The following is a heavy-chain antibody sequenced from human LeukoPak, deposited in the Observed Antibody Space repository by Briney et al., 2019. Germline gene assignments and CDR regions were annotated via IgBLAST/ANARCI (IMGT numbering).Heavy chain of an antibody. Sequence: ASVKVSCKASGYTFTGYYMHWVRQAPGQGLEWMGWINPNSGGTNYAQKFQGRVTMTRDTSISTAYMELSRQRSDDTAVYYCAREPPLGYGKEYSGYEIDYWGQGTLVTVSS. V-gene: IGHV1-2*02. CDR1: GYTFTGYY. CDR2: INPNSGGT. D-gene: IGHD5-12*01. J-gene: IGHJ4*02. CDR3: AREPPLGYGKEYSGYEIDY.